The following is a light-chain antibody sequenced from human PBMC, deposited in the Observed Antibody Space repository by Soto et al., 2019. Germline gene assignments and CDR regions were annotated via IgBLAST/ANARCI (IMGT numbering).Light chain of an antibody. CDR2: DVT. CDR3: SSYTPSSRVV. J-gene: IGLJ2*01. V-gene: IGLV2-14*03. Sequence: QSALTQPASVSGSPGQSITISGTGTYSDVGAYNYVSWYQHHPGKVPRLIIHDVTDRPSGVSNRFSGSKSGDTASLTISGLLAEDEAHYYCSSYTPSSRVVFGGGTKLTVL. CDR1: YSDVGAYNY.